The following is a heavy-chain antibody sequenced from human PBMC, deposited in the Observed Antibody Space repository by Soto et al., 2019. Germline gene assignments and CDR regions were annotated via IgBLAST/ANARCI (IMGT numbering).Heavy chain of an antibody. V-gene: IGHV4-31*03. CDR3: ARDTRVGLRYFDWPRGWVLDYGMDV. Sequence: PSETLSLTCTVSGGSISSGGYYWSWIRQHPGKGLEWIGYIYYSGSTYYNPSLKSRVTISVDTSKNQFSLKLSSVTAADTAVYYCARDTRVGLRYFDWPRGWVLDYGMDVWGQGTTVTVSS. CDR2: IYYSGST. D-gene: IGHD3-9*01. J-gene: IGHJ6*02. CDR1: GGSISSGGYY.